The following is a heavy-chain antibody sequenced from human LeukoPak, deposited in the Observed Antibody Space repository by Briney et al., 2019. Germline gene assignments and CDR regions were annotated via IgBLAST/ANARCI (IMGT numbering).Heavy chain of an antibody. CDR3: ARDFWSGYPSVHYYYYMDV. CDR2: ISSNGGST. J-gene: IGHJ6*03. CDR1: GFTFSSYA. V-gene: IGHV3-64*01. D-gene: IGHD3-3*01. Sequence: GGSLRLSCAASGFTFSSYAMHWVRQAPGKGLEYVSAISSNGGSTYYANSVKGRFTISRDNSKNTLYLQMGSLRAEDMAVYYCARDFWSGYPSVHYYYYMDVWGKGTTVTVSS.